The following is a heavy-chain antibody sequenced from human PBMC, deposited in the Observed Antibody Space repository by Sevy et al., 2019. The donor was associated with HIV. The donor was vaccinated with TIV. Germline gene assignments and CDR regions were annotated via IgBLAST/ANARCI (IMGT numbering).Heavy chain of an antibody. J-gene: IGHJ6*03. CDR3: ARERQWLGTNYYYYYMDV. D-gene: IGHD6-19*01. CDR2: IKQDGSAK. CDR1: GFTFSSYW. Sequence: GGSLRLSCAASGFTFSSYWMSWVRQAPGKGLEWVANIKQDGSAKYYVDSVKGRFTISRDNAKNSLYLQMNSLRAEGTAVYYCARERQWLGTNYYYYYMDVWGKGTTVTVSS. V-gene: IGHV3-7*01.